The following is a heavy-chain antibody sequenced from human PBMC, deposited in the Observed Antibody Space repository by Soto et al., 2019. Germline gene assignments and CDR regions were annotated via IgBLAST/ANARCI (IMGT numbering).Heavy chain of an antibody. V-gene: IGHV4-34*01. J-gene: IGHJ4*02. CDR3: ARGWVAVMYSNGWRTYYFDY. CDR1: GGSFSGYY. D-gene: IGHD6-19*01. Sequence: SETLSLTCAVYGGSFSGYYWSWIRQPPGKGLEWIGEINHSGSTNYNPSLKSRVTISVDTSKNQFSLKLSSVTAAGTAVYYCARGWVAVMYSNGWRTYYFDYWGQGTLVTVSS. CDR2: INHSGST.